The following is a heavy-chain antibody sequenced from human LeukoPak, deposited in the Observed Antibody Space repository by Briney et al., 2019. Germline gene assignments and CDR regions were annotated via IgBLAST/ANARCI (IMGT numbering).Heavy chain of an antibody. J-gene: IGHJ4*02. D-gene: IGHD6-19*01. CDR3: ALWYSSGWYYFDD. CDR1: GYNFTTYW. Sequence: HGESLKISCKGSGYNFTTYWISWVRQMPGEGLEWLGRSDPSDSYAAYSPSFQGHVTVSADKSISTAYLHWASLKAAYTCMCYCALWYSSGWYYFDDWGQGTLVTVSS. V-gene: IGHV5-10-1*01. CDR2: SDPSDSYA.